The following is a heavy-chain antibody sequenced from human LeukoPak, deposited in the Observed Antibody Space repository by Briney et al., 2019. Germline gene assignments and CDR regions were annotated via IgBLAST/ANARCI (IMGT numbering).Heavy chain of an antibody. J-gene: IGHJ6*02. CDR3: AKAGPNLRGSGTDDQYGMDV. CDR2: IRSSDDTT. Sequence: PGGSLRLSCEVFGFTFSTSAMSWVRQAPGKGLEWVSGIRSSDDTTYYVDSVKGRFTISRDNSKNTLYLQMNSLRAEDTAIYYCAKAGPNLRGSGTDDQYGMDVWGQGTTVTVSS. CDR1: GFTFSTSA. D-gene: IGHD3-10*01. V-gene: IGHV3-23*01.